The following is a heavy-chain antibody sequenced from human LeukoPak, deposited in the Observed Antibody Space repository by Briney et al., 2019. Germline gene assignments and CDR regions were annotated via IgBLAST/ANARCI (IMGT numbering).Heavy chain of an antibody. J-gene: IGHJ6*04. D-gene: IGHD3-10*02. CDR2: INHSGST. Sequence: SETLSLTCAVYGGSSSGYYWSWIRQRPGKGLEWIGEINHSGSTNYNPSLKSRVTISADTSKNQFSLKLSSVTAADTAVYYCAELGITMIGGVWGKGTTVTISS. V-gene: IGHV4-34*01. CDR1: GGSSSGYY. CDR3: AELGITMIGGV.